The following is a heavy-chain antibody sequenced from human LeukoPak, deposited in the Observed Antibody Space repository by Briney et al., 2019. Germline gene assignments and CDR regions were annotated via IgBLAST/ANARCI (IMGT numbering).Heavy chain of an antibody. Sequence: SETLSLTCTVSGGSISSYYWSWIRQPPGKGLEWIGYIYYSGSTNYNPSLKSRVTISVDTSKNQFSLKLSSVTAADTAVYYCARDDCSSTSCFNFDYWGQGTLVTLSS. V-gene: IGHV4-59*01. J-gene: IGHJ4*02. CDR3: ARDDCSSTSCFNFDY. CDR1: GGSISSYY. D-gene: IGHD2-2*01. CDR2: IYYSGST.